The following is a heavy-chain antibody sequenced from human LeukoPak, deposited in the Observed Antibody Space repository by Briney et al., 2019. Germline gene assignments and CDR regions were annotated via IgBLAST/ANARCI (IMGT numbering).Heavy chain of an antibody. D-gene: IGHD4-11*01. Sequence: SETLSLTCAVSGASIASSKWWSWVRQPPGKGLEWIGEIYHSGFTNYNPSLKSRATISVDKSKNQFSLKVSSLTAADTAVYYCARGGEDYNNYPYYFDSWGQGTLVTVAS. V-gene: IGHV4-4*02. J-gene: IGHJ4*02. CDR1: GASIASSKW. CDR3: ARGGEDYNNYPYYFDS. CDR2: IYHSGFT.